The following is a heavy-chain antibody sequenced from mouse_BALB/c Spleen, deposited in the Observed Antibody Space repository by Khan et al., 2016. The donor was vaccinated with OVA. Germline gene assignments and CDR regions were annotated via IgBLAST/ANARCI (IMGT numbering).Heavy chain of an antibody. Sequence: QVQLQQSGPELKKPGETVKISCKASGYTFTNYGMNWVKQPPGKGLKWMGWINTYTGEPTYVDDLKGRFAFSLETSASHAYLQINNLKNEDTATYFCARGYWYFDVWGAGTTVTVSS. CDR2: INTYTGEP. J-gene: IGHJ1*01. V-gene: IGHV9-3-1*01. CDR1: GYTFTNYG. D-gene: IGHD2-2*01. CDR3: ARGYWYFDV.